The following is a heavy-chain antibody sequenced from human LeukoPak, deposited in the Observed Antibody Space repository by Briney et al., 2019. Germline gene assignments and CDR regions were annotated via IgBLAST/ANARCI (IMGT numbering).Heavy chain of an antibody. CDR3: ARVSKPGWYDYYYMDV. D-gene: IGHD2/OR15-2a*01. J-gene: IGHJ6*03. CDR1: GFTFSSYG. CDR2: IRYDGSNK. Sequence: GSLRLSCAASGFTFSSYGMHWVRQAPGKGLEWVAFIRYDGSNKYYADSVQGRFTISRDNSQNTLYLQMDSLRVEDTAVYYCARVSKPGWYDYYYMDVWGKGTTVTVSS. V-gene: IGHV3-30*02.